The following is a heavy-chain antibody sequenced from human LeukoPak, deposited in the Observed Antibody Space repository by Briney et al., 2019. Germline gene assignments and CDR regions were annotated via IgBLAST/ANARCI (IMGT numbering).Heavy chain of an antibody. V-gene: IGHV1-46*01. J-gene: IGHJ4*02. CDR2: INPSGGST. CDR3: ARSQGLAVAGTRKVLGY. D-gene: IGHD6-19*01. Sequence: ASVKVSCKASGYTFTSYYMHWVRQAPGQGLEWMGIINPSGGSTSYAQKFQGRVTMTRDTSTSTVYMELSSLGSEDTAVYYCARSQGLAVAGTRKVLGYWGQGTLVTVSS. CDR1: GYTFTSYY.